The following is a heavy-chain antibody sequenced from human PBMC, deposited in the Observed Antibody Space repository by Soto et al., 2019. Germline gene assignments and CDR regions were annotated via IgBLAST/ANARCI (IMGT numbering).Heavy chain of an antibody. Sequence: SQTLSLTRAISGDSVSSNSAAWNWIRQSPPRGLEWLGRTYYRSKWYNDYAVSVKSRITNNPDTSKNQFSLQLNSVTPEDTAVYYCARTNIVVPAASPTGLDVWGQGTTVTVSS. CDR3: ARTNIVVPAASPTGLDV. CDR1: GDSVSSNSAA. D-gene: IGHD2-2*01. J-gene: IGHJ6*02. V-gene: IGHV6-1*01. CDR2: TYYRSKWYN.